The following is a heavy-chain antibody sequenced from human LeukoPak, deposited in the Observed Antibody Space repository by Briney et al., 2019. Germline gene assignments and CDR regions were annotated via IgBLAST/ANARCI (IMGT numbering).Heavy chain of an antibody. CDR1: GFTFSSYA. Sequence: PGGSLRLSCAASGFTFSSYAMSWVRQAPGKGLEWVSAISGSGGSTYYADSVKGRFTISRDNSKNTLYLQMNSLRAEDTAVYYCAKGLDYGVVRPSYYFDYWGQGTLVTVSS. V-gene: IGHV3-23*01. J-gene: IGHJ4*02. CDR2: ISGSGGST. CDR3: AKGLDYGVVRPSYYFDY. D-gene: IGHD4-17*01.